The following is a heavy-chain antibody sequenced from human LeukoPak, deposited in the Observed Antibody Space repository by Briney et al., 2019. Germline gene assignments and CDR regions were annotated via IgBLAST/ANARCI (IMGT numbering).Heavy chain of an antibody. Sequence: GGSLRLSCVASVFTFSKDAMHSGCQTPGKRLEYVSGININGGTTHSTTSVKGRFTIYRDNSKHTLYLLMGSVRTEDMAVYYCARAPTVTYESAFGYWGQGTLVTVSS. J-gene: IGHJ4*02. D-gene: IGHD4-17*01. V-gene: IGHV3-64*01. CDR2: ININGGTT. CDR3: ARAPTVTYESAFGY. CDR1: VFTFSKDA.